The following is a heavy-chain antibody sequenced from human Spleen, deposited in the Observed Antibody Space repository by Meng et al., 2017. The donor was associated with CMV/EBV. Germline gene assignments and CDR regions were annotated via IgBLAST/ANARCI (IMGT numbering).Heavy chain of an antibody. Sequence: GESLKISCAGSGFTFSIYAMNWVRQPPGKGLEWVSVISGRTGTTYYADSVKGRFTISRDNSKNTVYLQMDSPRAEDTAMYYWAKDRWGLGGGLGGFDYWGEGTLVTVSS. CDR1: GFTFSIYA. J-gene: IGHJ4*02. CDR3: AKDRWGLGGGLGGFDY. CDR2: ISGRTGTT. D-gene: IGHD3-16*01. V-gene: IGHV3-23*01.